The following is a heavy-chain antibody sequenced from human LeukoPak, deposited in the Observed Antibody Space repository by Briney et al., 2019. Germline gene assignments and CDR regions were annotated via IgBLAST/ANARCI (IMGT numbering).Heavy chain of an antibody. J-gene: IGHJ4*02. CDR2: ISSSGSTT. V-gene: IGHV3-11*01. CDR3: ARVKANWGWYFDY. D-gene: IGHD7-27*01. CDR1: GFTFSDYY. Sequence: GGSLRLSCAASGFTFSDYYMSWIRQAPGKGLEWVSYISSSGSTTYYADSVKGRFTISRDNSKNTLYLQMNSLRAEDTAVYYCARVKANWGWYFDYWGQGTLVTVSS.